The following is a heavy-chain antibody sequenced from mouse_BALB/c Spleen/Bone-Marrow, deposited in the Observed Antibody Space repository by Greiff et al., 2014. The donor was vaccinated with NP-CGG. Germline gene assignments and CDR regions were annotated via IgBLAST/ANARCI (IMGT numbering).Heavy chain of an antibody. D-gene: IGHD4-1*01. CDR1: GYTFSSYW. Sequence: VQLQESGAELAKPGASVKMSCKASGYTFSSYWMHWVKQRPGQGLEWIGYINPNTDYTEYNQKFKDKATLAADKSSSTAYMQLSSLTSEDSAVYYWARKGLGLAMDYWGQGTSVTVSS. J-gene: IGHJ4*01. CDR3: ARKGLGLAMDY. CDR2: INPNTDYT. V-gene: IGHV1-7*01.